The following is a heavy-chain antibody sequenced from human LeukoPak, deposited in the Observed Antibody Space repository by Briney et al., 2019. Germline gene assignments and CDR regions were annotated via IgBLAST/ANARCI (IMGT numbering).Heavy chain of an antibody. V-gene: IGHV4-4*02. J-gene: IGHJ4*02. CDR2: ISYSGST. CDR3: ARGEPVDY. D-gene: IGHD1-14*01. Sequence: SETLSLTCAVSGGSISSSNWWSWVRQPPGKGLEWIGYISYSGSTSYNPSLKSRVTMSVDTSKNQLSLKVNSVTAADTAVYYCARGEPVDYWGQGTLVTVSS. CDR1: GGSISSSNW.